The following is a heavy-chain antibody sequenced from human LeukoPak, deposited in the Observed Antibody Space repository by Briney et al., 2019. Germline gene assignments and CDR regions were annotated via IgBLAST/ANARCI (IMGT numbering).Heavy chain of an antibody. D-gene: IGHD2-8*01. J-gene: IGHJ3*02. CDR3: AKGLGILYPTAPNDAFDI. CDR1: GGSISSSNW. V-gene: IGHV4-4*02. CDR2: IYHSGST. Sequence: SGTLSLTCAVSGGSISSSNWWSWVRQPPGKGLEWIGEIYHSGSTNYNPSLKSRVTISVDKSKNQFSLKLSSVTAADTAVYYCAKGLGILYPTAPNDAFDIWGQGTMVTVSS.